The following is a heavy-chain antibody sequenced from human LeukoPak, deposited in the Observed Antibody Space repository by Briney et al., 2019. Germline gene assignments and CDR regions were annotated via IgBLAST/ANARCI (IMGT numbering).Heavy chain of an antibody. CDR1: GGSISGYY. CDR3: ARVRKYYYDSSGHFCFDP. CDR2: IYYSGST. J-gene: IGHJ5*02. D-gene: IGHD3-22*01. V-gene: IGHV4-59*01. Sequence: SETLSLTCTVSGGSISGYYWSWIRQPPGKGLEWIGYIYYSGSTNYNPSLKSRVTISVDTSKNQFPLKLSSVTAADTAVYYCARVRKYYYDSSGHFCFDPWGQGTLVTVSS.